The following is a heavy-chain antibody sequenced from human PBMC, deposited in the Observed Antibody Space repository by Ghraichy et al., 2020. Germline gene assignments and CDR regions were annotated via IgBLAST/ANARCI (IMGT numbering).Heavy chain of an antibody. CDR2: IKKDGSEK. CDR1: GFTFSGYW. D-gene: IGHD6-19*01. V-gene: IGHV3-7*01. Sequence: GGSLRLSCAASGFTFSGYWMNWLRQAPGKGLEWVANIKKDGSEKHYVDSVEGRFTISRDNAKNSLFLQMHSLRAEDTAVYYCAGGSSWLIEDWGQGTLVSVSS. CDR3: AGGSSWLIED. J-gene: IGHJ4*02.